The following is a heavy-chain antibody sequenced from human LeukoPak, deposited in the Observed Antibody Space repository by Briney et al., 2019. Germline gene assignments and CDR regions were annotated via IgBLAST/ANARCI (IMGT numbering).Heavy chain of an antibody. CDR2: ISGSGGST. CDR1: GFTFSSYG. J-gene: IGHJ4*02. Sequence: SGGTLRLSCAASGFTFSSYGMSWVRQAPGKGLEWVSAISGSGGSTYYADSVKGRFTISRDNSKNTLYLQMNSLRAEDTAVYYCAKGGGFYYDFWSGYSYWGQGTLSPSPQ. D-gene: IGHD3-3*01. CDR3: AKGGGFYYDFWSGYSY. V-gene: IGHV3-23*01.